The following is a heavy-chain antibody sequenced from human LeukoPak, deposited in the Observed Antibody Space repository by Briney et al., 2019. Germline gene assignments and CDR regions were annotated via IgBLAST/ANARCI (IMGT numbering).Heavy chain of an antibody. CDR1: GFTFSSYW. Sequence: GGSLRLSCAASGFTFSSYWMSWVRQAPGKGLEWVAFIWYDGSNQDYADSVKGQFTISRDNSKNTLDLQMNSLRAEDTAVYYCAKDSGDYVIDFWGQGTLATVSS. CDR3: AKDSGDYVIDF. V-gene: IGHV3-30*02. J-gene: IGHJ4*02. D-gene: IGHD2-21*02. CDR2: IWYDGSNQ.